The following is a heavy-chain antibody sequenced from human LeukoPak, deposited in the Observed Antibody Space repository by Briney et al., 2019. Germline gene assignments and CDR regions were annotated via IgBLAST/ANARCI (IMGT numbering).Heavy chain of an antibody. Sequence: GGSLRLSCAASGFTFSKAWMNWVRQAPGKGLEWVGRIKSKTDGGTTDYAAPVKGRFTISRDDPKNTLYLQMNSLKTEDTALYYCTTVYCSGGSCYSGYWGQGTLVTVSS. J-gene: IGHJ4*02. CDR1: GFTFSKAW. D-gene: IGHD2-15*01. CDR3: TTVYCSGGSCYSGY. CDR2: IKSKTDGGTT. V-gene: IGHV3-15*07.